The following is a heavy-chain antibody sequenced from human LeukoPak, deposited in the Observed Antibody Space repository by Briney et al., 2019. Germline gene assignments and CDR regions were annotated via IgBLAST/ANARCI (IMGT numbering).Heavy chain of an antibody. D-gene: IGHD3-3*01. V-gene: IGHV4-61*01. CDR3: AGGAVSGYYTGVGWFDP. Sequence: PSETLSLTCTVSGGSVSSGSYYWSWIRQPPGKGLEWIGYIYYSGSTNYNPSLKSRVTISVDTSKNQFSLKLSSVTAADTAVYYCAGGAVSGYYTGVGWFDPWGQGTLVTVSS. CDR2: IYYSGST. J-gene: IGHJ5*02. CDR1: GGSVSSGSYY.